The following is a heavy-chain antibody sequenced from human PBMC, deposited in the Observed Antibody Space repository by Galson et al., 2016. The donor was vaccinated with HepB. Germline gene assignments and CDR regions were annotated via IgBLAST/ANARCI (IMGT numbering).Heavy chain of an antibody. CDR2: ISANGDPT. Sequence: SLRLSCAASGFIFSRYVMHWVRQAPGKGLQYVSAISANGDPTYYADSVRGRFTISRDNSKNTLYLQMTSLRVEDQAVYYCAKDSGRGRWVVEGDYWGQGALVIVSS. CDR1: GFIFSRYV. J-gene: IGHJ4*02. CDR3: AKDSGRGRWVVEGDY. V-gene: IGHV3-64D*06. D-gene: IGHD2-15*01.